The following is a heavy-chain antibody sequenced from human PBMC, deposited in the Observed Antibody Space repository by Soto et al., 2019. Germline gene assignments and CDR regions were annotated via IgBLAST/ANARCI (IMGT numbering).Heavy chain of an antibody. CDR3: ARCRGGVLDVIILGPFVF. J-gene: IGHJ4*02. CDR1: GGTFSSYA. Sequence: QVQLVQSGAEVKKPGSSVKVSCKASGGTFSSYAISWVRQAPGQGLEWMGGIIPIFGTANYAQKFQGRVTITADESTNGTYMELSSLGSGELDGEYCARCRGGVLDVIILGPFVFWGQGPLVAVCS. CDR2: IIPIFGTA. V-gene: IGHV1-69*12. D-gene: IGHD3-16*01.